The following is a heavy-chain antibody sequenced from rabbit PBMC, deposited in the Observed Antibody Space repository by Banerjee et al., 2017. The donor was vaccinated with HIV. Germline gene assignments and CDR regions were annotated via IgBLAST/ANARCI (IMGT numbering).Heavy chain of an antibody. V-gene: IGHV1S40*01. J-gene: IGHJ4*01. CDR1: GFSFSSSYY. CDR3: AKSPYDYACASDL. Sequence: QQLVESGGGLVKPGASLTLTCTASGFSFSSSYYMCWVRQAPGKGLEWIACIDTGSGRTYYATWAKGRFTISKTSSPTVTLQMTSLTAADTATYFCAKSPYDYACASDLWGQGTLVTVS. D-gene: IGHD6-1*01. CDR2: IDTGSGRT.